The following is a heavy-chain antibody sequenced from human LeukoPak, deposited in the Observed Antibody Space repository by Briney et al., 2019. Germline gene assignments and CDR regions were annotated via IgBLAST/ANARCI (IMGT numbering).Heavy chain of an antibody. J-gene: IGHJ4*02. V-gene: IGHV1-2*06. CDR2: IDPNSGGT. CDR1: GYTFTDHY. D-gene: IGHD3-10*01. Sequence: GASVKVSCKASGYTFTDHYIHWVRQAPGQGLEWKGRIDPNSGGTNFAQKFQGRVTMTRDTSISTAYMELSGLRSDDTAMYYCARVMVSLVRGDYFYFDYWAQGTLVTVSS. CDR3: ARVMVSLVRGDYFYFDY.